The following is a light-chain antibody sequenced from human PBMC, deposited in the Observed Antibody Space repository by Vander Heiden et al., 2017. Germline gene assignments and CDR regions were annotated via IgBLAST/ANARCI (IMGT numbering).Light chain of an antibody. V-gene: IGKV3-15*01. Sequence: IVMTQSPATLSVSPGERANPYCRASQRVSSNLAWYQQKPGQAPRLLIYGASTRATGIPARFSGSGSGTEFTLTISSLQSEDFAVYYCQQYNNWPLLTFGGGTKVEIK. CDR2: GAS. J-gene: IGKJ4*01. CDR3: QQYNNWPLLT. CDR1: QRVSSN.